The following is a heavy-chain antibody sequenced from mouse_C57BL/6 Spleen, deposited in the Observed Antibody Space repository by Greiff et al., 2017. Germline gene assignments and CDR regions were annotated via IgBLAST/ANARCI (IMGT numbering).Heavy chain of an antibody. V-gene: IGHV1-69*01. CDR1: GYTFTSYW. Sequence: QVQLQQPGAELVMPAASVKLSCKASGYTFTSYWMHWVKQRPGQGLEWIGEIDPSDSYTNYNQKFKGKSTLTVDKSSSTAYMQLSSLTSEDSAVYYCARLNWDDGTDYWGQGTTLTVSS. D-gene: IGHD4-1*01. J-gene: IGHJ2*01. CDR2: IDPSDSYT. CDR3: ARLNWDDGTDY.